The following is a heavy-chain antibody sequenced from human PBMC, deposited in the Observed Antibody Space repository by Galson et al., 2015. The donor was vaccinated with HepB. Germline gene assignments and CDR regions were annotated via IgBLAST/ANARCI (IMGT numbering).Heavy chain of an antibody. CDR3: ARAQALGNGASYFGY. CDR1: GFTFSSYW. Sequence: SLRLSCADSGFTFSSYWMHWVRQAPGKGPVWVSRINIDGTTINYADFAKGRFTISRDNAKNTLYLQMNSLRVEDTAVYYCARAQALGNGASYFGYWGQGILVTVSS. D-gene: IGHD2-8*01. V-gene: IGHV3-74*01. J-gene: IGHJ4*02. CDR2: INIDGTTI.